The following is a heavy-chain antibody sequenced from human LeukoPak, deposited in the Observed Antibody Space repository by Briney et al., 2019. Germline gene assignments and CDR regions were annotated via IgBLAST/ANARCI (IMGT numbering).Heavy chain of an antibody. CDR2: ISSSGSTI. Sequence: PGGSLRLSCAAAGFTFSSYEINWVRQAPGKGLEWFSSISSSGSTIYYADSVKGRFTISRDNAKNSLYLQMNSLRAEDTAVYYCARVDTSGFYPWGQGTLVTVSS. J-gene: IGHJ5*02. D-gene: IGHD3-22*01. V-gene: IGHV3-48*03. CDR1: GFTFSSYE. CDR3: ARVDTSGFYP.